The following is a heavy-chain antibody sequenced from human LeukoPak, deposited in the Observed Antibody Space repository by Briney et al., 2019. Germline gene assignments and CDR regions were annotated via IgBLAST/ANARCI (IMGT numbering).Heavy chain of an antibody. Sequence: SETLSLTCTVSGGSISSSSYYWGWIRQPPGKGLEWIGCIYYSGSTYYNPSLKSRVTISVDTSKNQFSLKLSSVTAADTAVYYCARHFLTLPPGGSGSYRYNWFDPWGQGTLVTVSS. D-gene: IGHD3-10*01. CDR3: ARHFLTLPPGGSGSYRYNWFDP. CDR2: IYYSGST. V-gene: IGHV4-39*01. J-gene: IGHJ5*02. CDR1: GGSISSSSYY.